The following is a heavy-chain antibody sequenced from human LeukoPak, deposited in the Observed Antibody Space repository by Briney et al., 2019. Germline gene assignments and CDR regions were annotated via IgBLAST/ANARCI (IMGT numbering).Heavy chain of an antibody. J-gene: IGHJ6*02. D-gene: IGHD3-10*01. CDR1: GFTFSSYG. Sequence: GGSLRLSCAASGFTFSSYGMSWVRQAPGKGLEWVSAISGSGGSTYYADSVKGRFTFSRDNSKNTLYLQMNSLRAEDTAVYYCAKDHYGSFGMDVWGQGTTVTVSS. CDR2: ISGSGGST. V-gene: IGHV3-23*01. CDR3: AKDHYGSFGMDV.